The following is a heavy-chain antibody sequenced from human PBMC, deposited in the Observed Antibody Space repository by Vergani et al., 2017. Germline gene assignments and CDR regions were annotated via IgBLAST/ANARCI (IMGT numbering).Heavy chain of an antibody. D-gene: IGHD1-1*01. Sequence: VQLLESGGGLVQPGGSLRLSCAASGFRFSNYWMHWLRQAPGKGLEWVSVIWHDGGNKHFADSVAGRFAISRDDSKKTVYLEMTNLRAEDTALYYCVRDRYEGTSPYNGRLLGHWGQGTRVTVSS. J-gene: IGHJ4*02. CDR1: GFRFSNYW. CDR2: IWHDGGNK. CDR3: VRDRYEGTSPYNGRLLGH. V-gene: IGHV3-33*08.